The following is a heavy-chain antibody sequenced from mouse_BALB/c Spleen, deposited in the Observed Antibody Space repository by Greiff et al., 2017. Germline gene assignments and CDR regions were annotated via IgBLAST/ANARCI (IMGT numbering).Heavy chain of an antibody. CDR3: ARDRKDYYLYAMDY. CDR1: GFSLTSYG. V-gene: IGHV2-9*02. Sequence: VKLVESGPGLVAPSQSLSITCTVSGFSLTSYGVHWVRQPPGKGLEWLGVIWAGGSTNYNSALMSRLSISKDNSKSQVFLKMNSLQTDDTAMYYCARDRKDYYLYAMDYWGQGTSVTVSS. CDR2: IWAGGST. J-gene: IGHJ4*01. D-gene: IGHD1-1*01.